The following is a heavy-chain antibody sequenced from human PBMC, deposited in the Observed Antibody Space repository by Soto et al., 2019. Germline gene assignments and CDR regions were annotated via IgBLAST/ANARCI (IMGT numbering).Heavy chain of an antibody. Sequence: QMQLQESGPGLVKPSETLSLTCTVSGGSISIRDYYWGWIRQPPGKGLEWIGSVYYSGTTYYNPSLKSRVTISVDTSKNQFSLKVSSVTAADTAVYYCAGESRYNWFDPWGQGTLVTVSP. CDR2: VYYSGTT. CDR3: AGESRYNWFDP. V-gene: IGHV4-39*02. J-gene: IGHJ5*02. CDR1: GGSISIRDYY.